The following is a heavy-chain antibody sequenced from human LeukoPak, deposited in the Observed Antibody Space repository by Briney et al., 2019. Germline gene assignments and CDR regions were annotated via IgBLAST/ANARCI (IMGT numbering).Heavy chain of an antibody. CDR1: GFTFSSYG. CDR2: IRYDGSNK. V-gene: IGHV3-30*02. D-gene: IGHD6-13*01. J-gene: IGHJ6*03. Sequence: GGSLRLSCAASGFTFSSYGMHWVRQAPGKGLEWVAFIRYDGSNKYYADSVKGRFTISRDNSKNTLYLQMNSLRAEDTAVYYCAKDRAAAARDYYYYYMDVWGKGTTVTVSS. CDR3: AKDRAAAARDYYYYYMDV.